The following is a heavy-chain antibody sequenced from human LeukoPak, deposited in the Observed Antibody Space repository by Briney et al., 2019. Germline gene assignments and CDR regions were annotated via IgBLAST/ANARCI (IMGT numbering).Heavy chain of an antibody. CDR2: ISSSGSTI. V-gene: IGHV3-48*03. D-gene: IGHD2-15*01. J-gene: IGHJ4*02. CDR1: GFTFSSYE. Sequence: GGSLRLSCAASGFTFSSYEMNWVRQAPGKGLEWVSYISSSGSTIYYADSVKGRFTISRDNAKNSLYLQMNSLRAEDTAVYYCARGYCSGGSCYLDYFDYWGQGTLVSVSS. CDR3: ARGYCSGGSCYLDYFDY.